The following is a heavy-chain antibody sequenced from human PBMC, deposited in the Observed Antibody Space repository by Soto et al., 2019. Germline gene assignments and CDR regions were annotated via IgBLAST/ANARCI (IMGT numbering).Heavy chain of an antibody. D-gene: IGHD5-12*01. Sequence: QVQLQQRGAGLLKPWETLALTCGVYRGSFSGFYWTWIRQTPGKGLEWIGEINHSGSTNYNPSFKNRVTISVDRSTNYVSLMMTSVTAADAAFYYSARGRGYVYGNNFYGMDVWGQGTMVTVSS. V-gene: IGHV4-34*01. CDR3: ARGRGYVYGNNFYGMDV. CDR2: INHSGST. CDR1: RGSFSGFY. J-gene: IGHJ6*02.